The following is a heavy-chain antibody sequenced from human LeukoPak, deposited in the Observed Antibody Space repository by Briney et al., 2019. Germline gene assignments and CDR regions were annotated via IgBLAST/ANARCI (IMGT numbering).Heavy chain of an antibody. CDR1: GFTFSSYA. J-gene: IGHJ4*02. V-gene: IGHV3-23*01. Sequence: PGGSLRLSCAASGFTFSSYAMSWVRQAPGKGLEWVSAISGSGGSTYYADSVKGRFTISRDNAKNSLYLQMNSLRAEDTAVYYCAKSARIAVAPDYFDYWGQGTLVTVSS. D-gene: IGHD6-19*01. CDR2: ISGSGGST. CDR3: AKSARIAVAPDYFDY.